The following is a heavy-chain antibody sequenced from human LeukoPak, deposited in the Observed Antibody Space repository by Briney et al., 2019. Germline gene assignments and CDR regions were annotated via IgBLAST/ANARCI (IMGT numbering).Heavy chain of an antibody. V-gene: IGHV1-69*13. CDR3: ATEWMGPLSPYYFDY. CDR2: IIPIFGTA. J-gene: IGHJ4*02. Sequence: SVKVSCKASGGTFSSYAISWVRQAPGQGLAWMGGIIPIFGTANYAQKFQGRVTITADESTSTAYMELSSLRSEDTAVYYCATEWMGPLSPYYFDYWGQGTLVTVSS. CDR1: GGTFSSYA. D-gene: IGHD6-19*01.